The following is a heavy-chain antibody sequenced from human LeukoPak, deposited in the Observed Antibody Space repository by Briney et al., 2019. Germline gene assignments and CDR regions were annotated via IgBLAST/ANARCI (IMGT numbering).Heavy chain of an antibody. D-gene: IGHD2-2*01. CDR3: AKVSQLNWFDP. V-gene: IGHV3-23*01. CDR1: GFTFSSYA. CDR2: ISGSGGST. J-gene: IGHJ5*02. Sequence: GGSLRLSCAASGFTFSSYAMSWVRQAPGEGLEWVSAISGSGGSTYYSDSVKGRFTISRDNSKNTLYLQMNSLRAEDTAVYYCAKVSQLNWFDPWGQGTLVTVSS.